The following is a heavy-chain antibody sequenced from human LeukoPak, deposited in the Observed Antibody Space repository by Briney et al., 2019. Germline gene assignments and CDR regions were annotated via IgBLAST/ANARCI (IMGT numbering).Heavy chain of an antibody. D-gene: IGHD2-2*01. CDR1: GYSFTSYW. CDR2: IYPGDSDT. V-gene: IGHV5-51*01. Sequence: GESLNISCKCSGYSFTSYWIGWVRPTPGEGLEWMGIIYPGDSDTRYSPSFQGQVTISAAKSISTAYLQWSSLKASDTAMYYCARHGRLGYCSSTSCPPPAFDIWGQGTMVTVSS. J-gene: IGHJ3*02. CDR3: ARHGRLGYCSSTSCPPPAFDI.